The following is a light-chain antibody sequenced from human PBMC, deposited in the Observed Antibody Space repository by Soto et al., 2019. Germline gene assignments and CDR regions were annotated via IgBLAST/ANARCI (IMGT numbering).Light chain of an antibody. CDR2: DSN. Sequence: QSVLTQPPSVSAAPGQKVTISCSGSNFNIGNNYVSWYQQLPGTAPKVLIYDSNKRPSGIPDRFSGSKSGTSATLGITGLQSGDEADYYCAAWDSRLSVVFGGGTKVTVL. CDR1: NFNIGNNY. CDR3: AAWDSRLSVV. J-gene: IGLJ3*02. V-gene: IGLV1-51*01.